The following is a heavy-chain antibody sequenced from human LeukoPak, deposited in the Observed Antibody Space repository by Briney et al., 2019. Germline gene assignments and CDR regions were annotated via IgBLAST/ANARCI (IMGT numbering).Heavy chain of an antibody. CDR2: LSGSGITT. D-gene: IGHD6-19*01. V-gene: IGHV3-23*01. Sequence: GGSLRLSCAAFGFTFSHSAMSWVRQAPGKGLEWVSTLSGSGITTYYADSVKGRFTISRDNSKNTLYLQMNSLRAEDTAVQYCAKGIYSSGWSYFDYWGHGTLVTVSS. J-gene: IGHJ4*01. CDR1: GFTFSHSA. CDR3: AKGIYSSGWSYFDY.